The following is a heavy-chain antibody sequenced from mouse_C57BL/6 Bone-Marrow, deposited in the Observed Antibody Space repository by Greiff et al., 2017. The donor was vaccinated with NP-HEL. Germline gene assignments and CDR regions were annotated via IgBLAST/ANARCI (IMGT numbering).Heavy chain of an antibody. V-gene: IGHV5-16*01. J-gene: IGHJ2*01. D-gene: IGHD2-2*01. CDR3: ARDRGYGADY. Sequence: EVMLVESEGGLVQPGSSMKLSCTASGFTFSDYYMAWVRQVPEKGLEWVANINYDGSSTYYLDSLKSRFIISRDNAKNILYLQMSSLKSEDTATYYCARDRGYGADYWGQGTTLTVSS. CDR1: GFTFSDYY. CDR2: INYDGSST.